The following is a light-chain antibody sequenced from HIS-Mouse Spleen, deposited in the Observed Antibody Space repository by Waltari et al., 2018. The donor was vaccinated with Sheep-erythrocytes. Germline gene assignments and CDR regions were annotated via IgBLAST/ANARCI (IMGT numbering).Light chain of an antibody. CDR3: CSYAGSYTYV. J-gene: IGLJ1*01. V-gene: IGLV2-11*01. CDR1: SSDVGGYNY. CDR2: DVN. Sequence: QSALTQPRSVSGSPGQSVTISCTGTSSDVGGYNYVSWYQQHPGKAPKLMIYDVNKPPSGVPARFSGSKSDNTASLTISGLQAEDEADYYCCSYAGSYTYVFGTGTKVTVL.